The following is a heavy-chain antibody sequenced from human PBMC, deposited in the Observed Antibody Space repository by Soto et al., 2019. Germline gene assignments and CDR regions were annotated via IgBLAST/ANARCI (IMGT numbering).Heavy chain of an antibody. J-gene: IGHJ4*02. Sequence: QVQLVQSGAEVKKPGSSVKVSCKASGGTVSSYAISWVRQAPGQGLEWMGGIIPIFGTANYAQKFQGRVTITADKFTSTAYMELSSLRSEDTAVYYCASQQLAKKLYYFDYWGQGTLVTVSS. D-gene: IGHD6-13*01. CDR2: IIPIFGTA. CDR1: GGTVSSYA. CDR3: ASQQLAKKLYYFDY. V-gene: IGHV1-69*06.